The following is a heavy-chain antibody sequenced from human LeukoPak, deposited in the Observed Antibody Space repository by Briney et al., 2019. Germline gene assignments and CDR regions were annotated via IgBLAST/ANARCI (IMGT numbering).Heavy chain of an antibody. CDR2: ISSSSSTI. D-gene: IGHD2-2*01. J-gene: IGHJ6*02. V-gene: IGHV3-48*01. Sequence: GGSLRLSCAASGFTFSSYSMNWVRQAPGKGLEWVSYISSSSSTIYYADSVKGRFTISRDNAKNSLYLQMNSLRAEDTAVYYCARETVPDYYGMDVWGQGTTVTVSS. CDR3: ARETVPDYYGMDV. CDR1: GFTFSSYS.